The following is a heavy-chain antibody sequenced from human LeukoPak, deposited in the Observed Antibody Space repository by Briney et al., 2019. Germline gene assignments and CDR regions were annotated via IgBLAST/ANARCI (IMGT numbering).Heavy chain of an antibody. V-gene: IGHV4-59*01. Sequence: SETLSLTCTISGGSISSYYWSWIRQPPGKGLEWIGYIYYSGSTNYNPSLKSRVTISVDTSKNQFSLKLSSVTAADTAVYYCARVGRYYYDSSGYYRKGWFDPWGQGTLVTVSS. J-gene: IGHJ5*02. CDR3: ARVGRYYYDSSGYYRKGWFDP. D-gene: IGHD3-22*01. CDR2: IYYSGST. CDR1: GGSISSYY.